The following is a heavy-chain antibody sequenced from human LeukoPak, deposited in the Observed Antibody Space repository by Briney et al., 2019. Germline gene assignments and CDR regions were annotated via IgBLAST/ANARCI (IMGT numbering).Heavy chain of an antibody. Sequence: GGSLRLSCTASGFTFGDYAMSWIRQAPGRGLEWVGFIRSKAYGETADYAASVKGRFTISRDDSKAIAYLQMNSLRTEDTAVYHCTRDRGAYNLYDYWGQGTLVTVSS. CDR2: IRSKAYGETA. CDR3: TRDRGAYNLYDY. CDR1: GFTFGDYA. V-gene: IGHV3-49*03. D-gene: IGHD1-1*01. J-gene: IGHJ4*02.